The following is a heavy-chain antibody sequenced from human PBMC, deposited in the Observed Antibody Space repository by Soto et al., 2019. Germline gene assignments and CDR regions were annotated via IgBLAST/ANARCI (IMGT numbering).Heavy chain of an antibody. CDR1: GGTFSSYA. CDR3: TTEGRDFWSGYYPLYYFDY. CDR2: IIPIFGTA. D-gene: IGHD3-3*01. V-gene: IGHV1-69*01. Sequence: QVQLVQSGAEVKKPGSSVKVSCKASGGTFSSYAISWVRQAPGQGLEWMGGIIPIFGTANYAQKFQGRVTITADESTSTAYMELSSLRSEDTAVYYCTTEGRDFWSGYYPLYYFDYWGQGTLVTVSS. J-gene: IGHJ4*02.